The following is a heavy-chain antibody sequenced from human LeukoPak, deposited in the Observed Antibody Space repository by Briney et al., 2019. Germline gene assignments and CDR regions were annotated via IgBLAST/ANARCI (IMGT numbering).Heavy chain of an antibody. D-gene: IGHD6-19*01. Sequence: PSETLSLTCAVYGGSFSGYYWSWIRQPPGKGLEWIGEINHSGSTNYNPSLKSRVTISIDTSKNQFSLKLSSVTAADTAVYYCARLSYSSGWYEFDYWGQGTLVTVSS. V-gene: IGHV4-34*01. J-gene: IGHJ4*02. CDR1: GGSFSGYY. CDR2: INHSGST. CDR3: ARLSYSSGWYEFDY.